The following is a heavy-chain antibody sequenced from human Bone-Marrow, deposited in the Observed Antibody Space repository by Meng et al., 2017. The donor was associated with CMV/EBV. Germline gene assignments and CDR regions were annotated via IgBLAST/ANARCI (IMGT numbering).Heavy chain of an antibody. V-gene: IGHV3-30-3*01. CDR2: ISYDGSNK. J-gene: IGHJ4*02. CDR3: ARDGFPDDFWSGYYFVY. D-gene: IGHD3-3*01. Sequence: GGSLTLSCAASGFTFSSYAMHWVRQAPGKGLEWVAVISYDGSNKYYADSVKGRFTISRDNSKNTLYLQMNSLRAEDTAVYYCARDGFPDDFWSGYYFVYWGQGTLVTVSS. CDR1: GFTFSSYA.